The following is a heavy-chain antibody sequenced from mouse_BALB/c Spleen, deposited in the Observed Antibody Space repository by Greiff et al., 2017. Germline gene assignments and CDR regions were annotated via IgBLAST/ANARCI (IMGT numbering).Heavy chain of an antibody. CDR3: ARANWDLYYFDY. CDR1: GYTFTSYW. J-gene: IGHJ2*01. D-gene: IGHD4-1*01. Sequence: VQLKQPGAELVKPGASVKLSCKASGYTFTSYWMHWVKQRPGQGLEWIGEINPSNGRTNYNEKFKSKATLTVDKSSSTAYMQLSSLTSEDSAVYYCARANWDLYYFDYWGQGTTLTVSS. CDR2: INPSNGRT. V-gene: IGHV1S81*02.